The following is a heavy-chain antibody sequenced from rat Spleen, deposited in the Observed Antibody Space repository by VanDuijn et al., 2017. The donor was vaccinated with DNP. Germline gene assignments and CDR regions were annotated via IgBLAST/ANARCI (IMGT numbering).Heavy chain of an antibody. D-gene: IGHD1-6*01. J-gene: IGHJ3*01. CDR3: ARLRGGLRMPSFAY. V-gene: IGHV5-7*01. CDR1: GFTFSDYY. Sequence: EVQLVDSGGDLVQPGRSLKLSCASSGFTFSDYYMAWVRQAPTKGLEWVAYITYDGGSTYYRDSVQGRFTISRDNAKSTLYLQMDSLRSEDMATYYCARLRGGLRMPSFAYWGQGTLVTVSS. CDR2: ITYDGGST.